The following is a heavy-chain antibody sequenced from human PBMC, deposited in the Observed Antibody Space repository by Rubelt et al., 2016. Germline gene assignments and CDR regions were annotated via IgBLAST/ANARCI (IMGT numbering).Heavy chain of an antibody. CDR3: ARGGRYDYGDFRAPLGY. D-gene: IGHD4-17*01. Sequence: QLQLQESGPGLVKPSETLSLTCTVSGGSISSSSYYWGWIRQPPGKGLEWIGYIYYSGSTNYNPSLKSRVTRSVDTSKNQFSLKLSSVTAADTAVYYCARGGRYDYGDFRAPLGYWGQGTLVTVSS. V-gene: IGHV4-61*05. CDR2: IYYSGST. J-gene: IGHJ4*02. CDR1: GGSISSSSYY.